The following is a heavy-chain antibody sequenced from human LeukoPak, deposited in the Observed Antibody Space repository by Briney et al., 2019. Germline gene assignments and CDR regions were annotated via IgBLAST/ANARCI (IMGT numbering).Heavy chain of an antibody. V-gene: IGHV1-69*13. J-gene: IGHJ3*02. CDR2: IIPIFGTA. CDR3: ARESEVFTPGAAGREAFDI. D-gene: IGHD6-13*01. CDR1: GGIFSNYA. Sequence: SVKVSCKASGGIFSNYAISWVRQAPGQGLEWMGRIIPIFGTANYAQKFQGRVTITADESTSTAYMELSSLRSEDTAVYYCARESEVFTPGAAGREAFDIWGQGTMVTVSS.